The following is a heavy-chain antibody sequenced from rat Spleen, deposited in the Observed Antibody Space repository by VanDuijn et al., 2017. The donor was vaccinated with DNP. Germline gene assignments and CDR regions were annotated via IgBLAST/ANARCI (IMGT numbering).Heavy chain of an antibody. CDR1: GFSFSDYY. D-gene: IGHD4-3*01. CDR2: IGSDGYAP. Sequence: EVQLVESGGGLVQPGRSLKLSCAASGFSFSDYYMAWVRQAPTKGLEWVAYIGSDGYAPYYGDSVKGRFTISRDNAASTLYLQMNSLRSEDMSTYYCVRWNSGHFDYWGQGVMVTVSS. V-gene: IGHV5-22*01. CDR3: VRWNSGHFDY. J-gene: IGHJ2*01.